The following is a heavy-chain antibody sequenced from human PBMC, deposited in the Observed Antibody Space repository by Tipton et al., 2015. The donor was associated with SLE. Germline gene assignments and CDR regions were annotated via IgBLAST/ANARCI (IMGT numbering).Heavy chain of an antibody. J-gene: IGHJ4*02. V-gene: IGHV4-34*01. Sequence: TLSLTCAVYGGSFSGYYWSWIRQPPGKGLEWIGEINHSGSTNYNPSLKSRVTISVDTSKNQFSLKLSSVTAADTAVYYCARRSDLDYWGQGALVTVSS. CDR3: ARRSDLDY. CDR2: INHSGST. CDR1: GGSFSGYY.